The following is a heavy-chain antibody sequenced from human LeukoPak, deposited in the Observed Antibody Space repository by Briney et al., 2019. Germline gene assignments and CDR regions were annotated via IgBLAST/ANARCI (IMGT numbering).Heavy chain of an antibody. V-gene: IGHV3-23*01. Sequence: GGSLRLSCAASGFTFSSYAMSWVRQAPGKGLEWVSAISGSGGSTYCADSVKGRFTISRDNSKNTLYLQMNSLRAEDTAVYYCAKDHDFWSGYPDYWGQGTLVTVSS. CDR2: ISGSGGST. CDR3: AKDHDFWSGYPDY. J-gene: IGHJ4*02. CDR1: GFTFSSYA. D-gene: IGHD3-3*01.